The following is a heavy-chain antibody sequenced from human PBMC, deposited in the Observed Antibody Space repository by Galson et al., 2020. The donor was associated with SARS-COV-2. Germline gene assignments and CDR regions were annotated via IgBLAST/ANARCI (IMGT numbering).Heavy chain of an antibody. Sequence: PSQTLSLTCDISGASVSSIYSSWNWVRQSPSRGLEWLGRTYFRAQWYNEYAESFRGRIDINADTSKNHVSLRLNSVTPADTAIYYCTRESSPLRERVFDMWGPGTVVTVSS. J-gene: IGHJ3*02. CDR1: GASVSSIYSS. CDR3: TRESSPLRERVFDM. CDR2: TYFRAQWYN. V-gene: IGHV6-1*01.